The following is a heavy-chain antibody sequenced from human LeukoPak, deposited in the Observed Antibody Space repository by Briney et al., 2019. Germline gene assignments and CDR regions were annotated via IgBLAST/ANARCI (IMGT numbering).Heavy chain of an antibody. CDR2: IYYSGST. Sequence: SETLSLTCTVSGGSISSYYWSWIRQPPGKGLEWIGYIYYSGSTNYNPSLKSRVTISVDTSKNQFSLKLSSVTAADTAVYYCAREGGELLTFVYWGQGTLVTVSS. D-gene: IGHD2-15*01. J-gene: IGHJ4*02. CDR3: AREGGELLTFVY. V-gene: IGHV4-59*01. CDR1: GGSISSYY.